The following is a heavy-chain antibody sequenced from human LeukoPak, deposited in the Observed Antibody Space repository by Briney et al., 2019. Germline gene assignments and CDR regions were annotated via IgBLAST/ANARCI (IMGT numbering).Heavy chain of an antibody. CDR3: AKDPESSSWVDYMDV. J-gene: IGHJ6*03. Sequence: GGSLRLSCAASGFTFSTYNMNWVRQVPGKGLEWVSSITSSSTYMFYADSVKGRFTISRDNSKNMLYLQMNSLRAEDTAVYFCAKDPESSSWVDYMDVWGKGTTVTVSS. CDR2: ITSSSTYM. CDR1: GFTFSTYN. D-gene: IGHD6-13*01. V-gene: IGHV3-21*01.